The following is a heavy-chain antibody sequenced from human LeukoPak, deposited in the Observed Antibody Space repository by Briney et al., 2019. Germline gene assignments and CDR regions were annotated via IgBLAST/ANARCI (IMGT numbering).Heavy chain of an antibody. D-gene: IGHD2-15*01. J-gene: IGHJ4*02. CDR3: TRLVVVAATRDHFVY. V-gene: IGHV3-49*04. CDR1: GFTFGDYA. CDR2: IRSKAYGGTT. Sequence: GGSLRLSCTASGFTFGDYAMSWVRQAPGKGLEWVGYIRSKAYGGTTEYAASVKGRFTISRDDSKSIAYLQMNSLKTEDTAVYYCTRLVVVAATRDHFVYWGQGTLVTASS.